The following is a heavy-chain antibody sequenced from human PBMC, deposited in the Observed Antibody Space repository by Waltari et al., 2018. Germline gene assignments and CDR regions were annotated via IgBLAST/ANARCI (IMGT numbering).Heavy chain of an antibody. CDR3: ARAATMIVVATYFDY. D-gene: IGHD3-22*01. J-gene: IGHJ4*02. V-gene: IGHV1-69*01. Sequence: QVQLVPSGAAVKKPGSSVRVSCKASGGTFSSYAISWVRQAPGQGLEWMGGIIPIFGTANYAQKFQGRVTITADESTSTAYMELSSLRSEDTAVYYCARAATMIVVATYFDYWGQGTLVTVSS. CDR1: GGTFSSYA. CDR2: IIPIFGTA.